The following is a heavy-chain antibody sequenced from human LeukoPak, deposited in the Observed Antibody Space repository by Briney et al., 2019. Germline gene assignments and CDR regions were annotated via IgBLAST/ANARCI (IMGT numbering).Heavy chain of an antibody. CDR2: IRYDGSNH. V-gene: IGHV3-30*02. Sequence: GGSLRLSCAASGFTFSSDGMHWFLQDPAKGLVWVPFIRYDGSNHYYAASLKGRFTISIDNSKSTLYLQMNSVRAEDTAVYYCASESDGGDSDYWGQGTLVTVSS. J-gene: IGHJ4*02. CDR3: ASESDGGDSDY. CDR1: GFTFSSDG. D-gene: IGHD3-10*01.